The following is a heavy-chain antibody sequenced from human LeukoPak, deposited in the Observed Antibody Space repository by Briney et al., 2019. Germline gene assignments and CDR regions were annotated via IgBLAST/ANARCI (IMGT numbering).Heavy chain of an antibody. CDR1: DGSINSYY. CDR3: ARGRSNYYGMDV. V-gene: IGHV4-59*01. CDR2: IYYNGNT. Sequence: PSETLSLTCSVSDGSINSYYWNWIRRPPGKGLEWIGYIYYNGNTNYSPSLKSRVTMTVDTSKNLFSLKVSSVAAADTAVYYCARGRSNYYGMDVWGQGTTVTVSS. J-gene: IGHJ6*02. D-gene: IGHD1-26*01.